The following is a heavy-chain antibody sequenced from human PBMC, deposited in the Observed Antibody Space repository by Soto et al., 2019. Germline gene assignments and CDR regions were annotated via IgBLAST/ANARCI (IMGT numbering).Heavy chain of an antibody. CDR3: ARLVSAAANDY. V-gene: IGHV3-7*04. CDR1: GFTFSSYW. CDR2: IKQDETEK. Sequence: EVQLVESGGGLVQPGGSLRLSCAASGFTFSSYWMSWVRQAPGKGLEWVANIKQDETEKYYVDSVKRRFTISRDNAKNSLYLQMNSLRAEDTAVYYCARLVSAAANDYWGQGTLVTVSS. D-gene: IGHD1-26*01. J-gene: IGHJ4*02.